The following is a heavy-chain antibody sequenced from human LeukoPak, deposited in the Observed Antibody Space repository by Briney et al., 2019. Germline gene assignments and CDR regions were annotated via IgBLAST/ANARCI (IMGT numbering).Heavy chain of an antibody. CDR2: VRYDESTK. CDR3: AKDVPAAYFDY. V-gene: IGHV3-30*02. D-gene: IGHD2-2*01. CDR1: GFIFSNYG. J-gene: IGHJ4*02. Sequence: PGGSLRLSCAASGFIFSNYGVHWVRQAPGKGLEWVAFVRYDESTKFYADSVKGRFTISRDNSKTTLYLQMNSLRAEDTAVYYCAKDVPAAYFDYWGQGTLVTVSS.